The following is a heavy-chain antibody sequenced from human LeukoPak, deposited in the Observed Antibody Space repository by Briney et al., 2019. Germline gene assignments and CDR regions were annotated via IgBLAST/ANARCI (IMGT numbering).Heavy chain of an antibody. CDR2: FSKSGST. J-gene: IGHJ5*02. D-gene: IGHD6-25*01. CDR3: ARQKQRPQNWFDP. Sequence: SEILSLTCTVSGVSINNYYWSWIRQPAWKGLEWVGRFSKSGSTDYNPSLKSRVTMSGDTSKNQFSLKLSSVTAADTAVYYCARQKQRPQNWFDPWGQGTLVTVSP. V-gene: IGHV4-4*07. CDR1: GVSINNYY.